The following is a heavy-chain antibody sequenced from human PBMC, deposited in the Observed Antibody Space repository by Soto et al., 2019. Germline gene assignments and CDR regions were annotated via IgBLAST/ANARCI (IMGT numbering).Heavy chain of an antibody. D-gene: IGHD2-15*01. Sequence: QVQLLESGGGVAQPGRSLRLSCAASGFTFSSYAMHWVRQAPGKGLEWVAVISYDGSSKYYADSVKGRFTISRDNSKNTLFLQMNSLRAEDTALYYCARDLCSGGACYSGIWGQGTMVTVSS. J-gene: IGHJ3*02. CDR2: ISYDGSSK. V-gene: IGHV3-30-3*01. CDR3: ARDLCSGGACYSGI. CDR1: GFTFSSYA.